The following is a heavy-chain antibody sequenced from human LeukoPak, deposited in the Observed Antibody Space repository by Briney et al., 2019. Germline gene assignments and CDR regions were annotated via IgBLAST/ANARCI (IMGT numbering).Heavy chain of an antibody. V-gene: IGHV4-59*08. CDR1: GGSISSYY. CDR3: AKGPVSGGHYYYYGMGV. D-gene: IGHD3-10*01. Sequence: SETLSLTCTVSGGSISSYYWSWIRQPPGKGLEWIGYIYYSGSTNYNPSLKSRVTISVDTSKNQFSLKLSSVTAADTAVYYCAKGPVSGGHYYYYGMGVWGQGTTVTVSS. CDR2: IYYSGST. J-gene: IGHJ6*02.